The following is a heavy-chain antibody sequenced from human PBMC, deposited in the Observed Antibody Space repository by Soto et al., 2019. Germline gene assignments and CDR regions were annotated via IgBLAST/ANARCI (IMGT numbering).Heavy chain of an antibody. V-gene: IGHV4-31*02. Sequence: PSQTKRVRWTVAGGSSVDLGGRWIFIRQHPGKGLEWIGYIYYSGSTYYNPSLKSRVTISVDTSKNKFSLKLSSVTAADTAVYYCAREVPTLNGFWSGYYTYNWFDTWGQRPLVSVPS. CDR3: AREVPTLNGFWSGYYTYNWFDT. D-gene: IGHD3-3*01. CDR1: GGSSVDLGGR. CDR2: IYYSGST. J-gene: IGHJ5*02.